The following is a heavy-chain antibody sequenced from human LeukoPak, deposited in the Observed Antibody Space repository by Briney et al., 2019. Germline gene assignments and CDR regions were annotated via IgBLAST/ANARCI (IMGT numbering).Heavy chain of an antibody. CDR2: ISYDGSNK. V-gene: IGHV3-30*18. CDR1: GFTFSSYG. J-gene: IGHJ4*02. CDR3: AKEDCSSISCSSQIDY. Sequence: GGSLRLSCAASGFTFSSYGMHWVRQAPGKGLEWVAVISYDGSNKYYADSVKGRFTISRDNSKNTLYLQMNSLRDEDTAVYYCAKEDCSSISCSSQIDYWGQGTLVTVSS. D-gene: IGHD2-2*01.